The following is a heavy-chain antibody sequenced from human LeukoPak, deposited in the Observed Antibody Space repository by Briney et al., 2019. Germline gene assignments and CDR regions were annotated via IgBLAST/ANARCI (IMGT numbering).Heavy chain of an antibody. CDR3: AKSGSSGWYGYFDY. CDR2: IKPDGNEK. CDR1: GFTLSSYW. Sequence: GGSLRLSCAASGFTLSSYWMSWVRQVPGKGLEWVANIKPDGNEKYYVDSVKGRFTISRDNAKNSLYLQMNSLRAEDTALYYCAKSGSSGWYGYFDYWGQGTLVTVSS. D-gene: IGHD6-19*01. J-gene: IGHJ4*02. V-gene: IGHV3-7*03.